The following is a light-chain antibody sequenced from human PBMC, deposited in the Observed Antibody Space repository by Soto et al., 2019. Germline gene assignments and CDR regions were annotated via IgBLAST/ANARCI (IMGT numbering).Light chain of an antibody. CDR3: QQRSNWPAS. Sequence: EIVLTQSPATLSLSPAERATLSCRASQSVGSYLAWYQQKPGQAPRLLIYGASNRATVIPARFSGSGSGTDFTLTISSLEPEDFAVYFCQQRSNWPASFGGGTKVEIK. CDR1: QSVGSY. CDR2: GAS. V-gene: IGKV3-11*01. J-gene: IGKJ4*01.